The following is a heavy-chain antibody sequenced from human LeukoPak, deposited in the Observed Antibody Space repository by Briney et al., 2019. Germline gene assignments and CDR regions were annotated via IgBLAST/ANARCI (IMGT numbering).Heavy chain of an antibody. D-gene: IGHD2-8*01. Sequence: GGSLRLSCVASGFTFSSYWMSWLRQGPGRGRVGLAYIQNGGSNEQYADSVKGRFSIARDSAKNILDLQMNSLRAEDTAVYYCAKDRCSNGIGCYSYYMDVWGKGNTVTTSS. CDR3: AKDRCSNGIGCYSYYMDV. CDR2: IQNGGSNE. V-gene: IGHV3-30*02. CDR1: GFTFSSYW. J-gene: IGHJ6*03.